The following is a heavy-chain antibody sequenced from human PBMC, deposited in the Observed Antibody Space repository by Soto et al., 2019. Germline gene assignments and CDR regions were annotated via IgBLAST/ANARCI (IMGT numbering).Heavy chain of an antibody. V-gene: IGHV3-11*06. CDR2: ISSSSSYI. CDR1: GFTFSDYY. J-gene: IGHJ6*02. Sequence: GGSLRLSCAASGFTFSDYYMSWIRQAPGKGLEWVSSISSSSSYIYYADSVKGRFTISRDNAKNSLYLQMNSLRAEDTAVYYCARDPGRRSARYGMDVWGQGTTVTVSS. CDR3: ARDPGRRSARYGMDV.